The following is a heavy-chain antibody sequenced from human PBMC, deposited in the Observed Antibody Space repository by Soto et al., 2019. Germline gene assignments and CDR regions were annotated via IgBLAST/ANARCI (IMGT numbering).Heavy chain of an antibody. CDR3: ARTYYYGSGSYRNFDY. D-gene: IGHD3-10*01. CDR2: IIPIFGTA. Sequence: QVQLVQSGAEVKKPGSSVKVSCKASGGTFSSYAISWVRQAPGQGLEWMGGIIPIFGTANYAQKFQGRVTITADKSTSTGDMELSSLRSEDTAVYYCARTYYYGSGSYRNFDYWGQGTLVTVSS. CDR1: GGTFSSYA. V-gene: IGHV1-69*06. J-gene: IGHJ4*02.